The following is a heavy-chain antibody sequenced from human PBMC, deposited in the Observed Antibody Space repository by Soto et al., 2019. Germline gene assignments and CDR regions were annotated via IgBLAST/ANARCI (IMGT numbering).Heavy chain of an antibody. CDR1: GYTFTSYA. J-gene: IGHJ4*02. CDR3: ARDPGGYFDWLLFDY. V-gene: IGHV1-3*01. Sequence: ASVKVSCRASGYTFTSYAMHWVRQAPGQRLEWMGWINAGNGITKYSQKFQGRVTITRDTSASTAYMELSSLRSEDTAVYYCARDPGGYFDWLLFDYGGQGTLVNVS. D-gene: IGHD3-9*01. CDR2: INAGNGIT.